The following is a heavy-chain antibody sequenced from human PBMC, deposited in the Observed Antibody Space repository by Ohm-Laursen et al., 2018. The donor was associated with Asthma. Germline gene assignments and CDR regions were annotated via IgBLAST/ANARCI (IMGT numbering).Heavy chain of an antibody. J-gene: IGHJ4*02. CDR2: ISYDGSNK. V-gene: IGHV3-30*04. CDR1: GFTFSIYA. Sequence: SLRLSCAASGFTFSIYALHWVRQAPGKGLEWVAVISYDGSNKYYADSVKGRFTISRDNSKNTLYLQMNSLRAEDTAVYYCARVLPGYSYGYAIDYWGQGTLVTVPS. CDR3: ARVLPGYSYGYAIDY. D-gene: IGHD5-18*01.